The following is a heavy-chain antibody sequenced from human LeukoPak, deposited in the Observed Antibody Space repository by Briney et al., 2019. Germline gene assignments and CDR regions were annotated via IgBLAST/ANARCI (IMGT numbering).Heavy chain of an antibody. CDR2: IYYSGST. CDR1: GGSISSYY. D-gene: IGHD3-16*01. CDR3: ARDRGDFDY. Sequence: SETLSLTCTVSGGSISSYYWSWIRQPPGKGLEWIGYIYYSGSTNYNPSLKSRVTISVDTSKNQFSLRLSSVTAADTAVYYCARDRGDFDYWGQGTLVTVSS. J-gene: IGHJ4*02. V-gene: IGHV4-59*01.